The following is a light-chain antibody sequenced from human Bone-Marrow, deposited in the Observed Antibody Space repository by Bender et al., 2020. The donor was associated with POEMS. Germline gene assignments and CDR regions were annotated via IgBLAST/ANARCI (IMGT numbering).Light chain of an antibody. J-gene: IGLJ3*02. CDR3: ASYGGRNNLV. V-gene: IGLV2-14*03. CDR1: SSDVGYYDY. CDR2: DVN. Sequence: QSALTQPASVSGSPGQSITISCTGTSSDVGYYDYVSWYQQYSGKAPKLIIYDVNTRPSGVSDRFSGSKSGNTASLTVSGLQTEDEAEYYCASYGGRNNLVFGGGTKLTVL.